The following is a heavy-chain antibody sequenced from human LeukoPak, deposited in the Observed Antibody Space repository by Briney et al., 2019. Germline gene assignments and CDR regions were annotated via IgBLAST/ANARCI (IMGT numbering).Heavy chain of an antibody. CDR3: ARRIAAAAAPYYFDY. Sequence: GGSLRLSCAASGFTFSSYWMHRVRQAPGKGLLWASRINSDGSSTSYADSVKGRFTISRDNAKNTLYLQMNSLRAEDTAVYYCARRIAAAAAPYYFDYWGQGTLVTVSS. J-gene: IGHJ4*02. CDR2: INSDGSST. D-gene: IGHD6-13*01. V-gene: IGHV3-74*01. CDR1: GFTFSSYW.